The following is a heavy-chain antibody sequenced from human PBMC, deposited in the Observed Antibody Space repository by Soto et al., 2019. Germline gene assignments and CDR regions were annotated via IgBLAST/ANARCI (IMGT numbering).Heavy chain of an antibody. V-gene: IGHV3-7*03. CDR1: GFTFSRYW. J-gene: IGHJ4*02. CDR3: ARDLRSYYFDY. Sequence: PGGSLRLSCAASGFTFSRYWMSWVRQAPGKGLEWVANIKQDGSEKYYVDSVKGRFTISRDNAKNSLYLQMNSLRAEDTAVYYCARDLRSYYFDYWGQGTLVTVSS. CDR2: IKQDGSEK.